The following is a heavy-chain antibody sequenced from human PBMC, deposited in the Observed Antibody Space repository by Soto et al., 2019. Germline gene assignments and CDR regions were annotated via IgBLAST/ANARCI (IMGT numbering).Heavy chain of an antibody. J-gene: IGHJ4*02. CDR2: INPSGGST. Sequence: ASVKVSCKASGYTFSSYYMNWVRQAPGQGLEWMGIINPSGGSTSYAQKFQGRVTMTRDTSTSTVYMELSSLRSEDTAVYYCARDAFAVTTPFDYWGQGTLVTVSS. CDR1: GYTFSSYY. D-gene: IGHD4-4*01. CDR3: ARDAFAVTTPFDY. V-gene: IGHV1-46*01.